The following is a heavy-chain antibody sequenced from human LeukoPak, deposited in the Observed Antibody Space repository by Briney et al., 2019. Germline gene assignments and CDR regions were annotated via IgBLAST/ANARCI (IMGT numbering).Heavy chain of an antibody. J-gene: IGHJ4*02. CDR1: AFTFSNYV. Sequence: PGGSLRLSCAASAFTFSNYVMSWVRQAPGKGLEWVSSFSGGGGSTYYADSVKGRFTISTDNSKNTLYLQMNSLRGEDTAVYYCAKDYRGRWSGYLDSWGQGTLVTVSS. CDR3: AKDYRGRWSGYLDS. CDR2: FSGGGGST. D-gene: IGHD6-19*01. V-gene: IGHV3-23*01.